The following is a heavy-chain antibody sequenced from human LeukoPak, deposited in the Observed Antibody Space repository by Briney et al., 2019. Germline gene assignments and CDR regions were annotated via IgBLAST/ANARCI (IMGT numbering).Heavy chain of an antibody. J-gene: IGHJ4*02. V-gene: IGHV3-21*01. Sequence: GGSLRLSCAASGFTFSSYSMNWVRQAPGRGLEWVSSISSSSSYIYYADSVKGRFTISRDNAKNSLYLQMNSLRAEDTAAYYCARDEVEFTFDYWGQGTLVTVSS. CDR3: ARDEVEFTFDY. D-gene: IGHD3-10*01. CDR2: ISSSSSYI. CDR1: GFTFSSYS.